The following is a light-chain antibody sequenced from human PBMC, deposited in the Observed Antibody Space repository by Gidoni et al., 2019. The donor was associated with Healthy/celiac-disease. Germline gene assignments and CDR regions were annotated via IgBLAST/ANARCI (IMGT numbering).Light chain of an antibody. CDR2: AAS. Sequence: AIRMTQYPSSFSASTGDRVTITCRASQGISSYLAWYQQKPGKAPKLLIYAASTLQSGVPSRFSVSGSGTDFTLTISCLQSEDFATYYCQQYYSYPITFGQGTRLEIK. CDR3: QQYYSYPIT. J-gene: IGKJ5*01. CDR1: QGISSY. V-gene: IGKV1-8*01.